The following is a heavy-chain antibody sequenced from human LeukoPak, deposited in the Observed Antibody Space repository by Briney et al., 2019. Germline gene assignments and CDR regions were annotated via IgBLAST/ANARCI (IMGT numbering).Heavy chain of an antibody. CDR2: ISSSSSYI. CDR1: GFTFTIFG. J-gene: IGHJ4*02. D-gene: IGHD3-16*01. CDR3: ARRGDPY. V-gene: IGHV3-21*01. Sequence: GGSLRLSCAASGFTFTIFGLNWVRQAPGKGPEWVSSISSSSSYIYYADSVKGRFTISRDNAKNSLYLQMNSLRAEDTAVYYCARRGDPYWGQGTLVTVSS.